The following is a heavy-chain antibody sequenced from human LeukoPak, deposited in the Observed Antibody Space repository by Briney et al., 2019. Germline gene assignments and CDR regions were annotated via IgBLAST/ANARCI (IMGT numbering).Heavy chain of an antibody. CDR1: GGSISSYY. CDR3: AKNGQSGFSFDP. J-gene: IGHJ5*02. CDR2: IYTSGST. D-gene: IGHD3-3*01. V-gene: IGHV4-4*07. Sequence: SETLSLTCTVSGGSISSYYWSWIRQPAGKGLEWIGRIYTSGSTNYNPSLKSRVTISADTSKNQFSLKLNSVTAADTAVYYCAKNGQSGFSFDPWGQGTLVTVSS.